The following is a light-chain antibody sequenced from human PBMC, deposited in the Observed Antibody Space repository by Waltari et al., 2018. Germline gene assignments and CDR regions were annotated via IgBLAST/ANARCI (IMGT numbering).Light chain of an antibody. V-gene: IGKV1-39*01. CDR3: QQSYSTPYT. CDR1: QSISSY. CDR2: AAS. Sequence: DIQMTQSPSSLSASVGDRVTITCQESQSISSYLNWYQQKPGKAHNLLIYAASSLQSGVPSRFRGSGSGTDFTLTISSLQPEDFATYSCQQSYSTPYTFGQGTKLEIK. J-gene: IGKJ2*01.